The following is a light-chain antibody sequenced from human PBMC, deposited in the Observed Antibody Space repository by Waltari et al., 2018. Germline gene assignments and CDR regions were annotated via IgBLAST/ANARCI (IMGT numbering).Light chain of an antibody. V-gene: IGKV1-9*01. CDR2: AAS. Sequence: IQLTQSPSSLSASVGDRVTITCRASQGISSYLAWYQQKPGKAPKLLISAASTLQSGVPSRFSGSGSGTVFTLTISSLQPEDFATYSCQQLNSYPRTFGQGTKVEIK. J-gene: IGKJ1*01. CDR3: QQLNSYPRT. CDR1: QGISSY.